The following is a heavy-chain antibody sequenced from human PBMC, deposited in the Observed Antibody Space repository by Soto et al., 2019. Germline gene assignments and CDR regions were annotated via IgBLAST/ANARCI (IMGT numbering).Heavy chain of an antibody. Sequence: KAGGSLRLSCAASGFDFSSHGMNWVRQAPGKGLEWVSFISSGAGHIKYADSVKGRFTISRDNAKNSLYLQMNSLRAEDTAVYYCARGVGFCSTTNCSPGYYFDYWGQGTLVTVSS. CDR3: ARGVGFCSTTNCSPGYYFDY. V-gene: IGHV3-21*01. J-gene: IGHJ4*02. CDR2: ISSGAGHI. D-gene: IGHD2-2*03. CDR1: GFDFSSHG.